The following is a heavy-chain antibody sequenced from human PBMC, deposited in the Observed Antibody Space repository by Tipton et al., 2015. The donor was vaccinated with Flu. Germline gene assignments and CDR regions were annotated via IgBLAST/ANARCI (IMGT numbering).Heavy chain of an antibody. V-gene: IGHV1-46*04. Sequence: QLVQSGAEVKKPGASVKVSCKASGYIFTSYYIHWVRQAPGQGLEWMGIINPSGGSTTYAQKLQGRVTMTRDTSTSIDYMELSSLRSEDTAVYYCAINYGSDAFDIWGQGTMVTVSS. CDR3: AINYGSDAFDI. CDR2: INPSGGST. CDR1: GYIFTSYY. D-gene: IGHD3-10*01. J-gene: IGHJ3*02.